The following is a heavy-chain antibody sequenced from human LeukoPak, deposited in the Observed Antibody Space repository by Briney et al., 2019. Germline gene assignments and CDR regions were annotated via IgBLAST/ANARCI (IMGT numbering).Heavy chain of an antibody. CDR2: IYPGDSET. CDR3: ARRFSSGWGSLYWYFDL. Sequence: KHGESLKVSCRASGYIFTNYRIAWVRQKPGKGQVWMGIIYPGDSETTYSPSFQGQVTISADKSISTAYLQWSSLKASDTAMYYCARRFSSGWGSLYWYFDLWGRGTLVTVSS. D-gene: IGHD6-19*01. V-gene: IGHV5-51*01. J-gene: IGHJ2*01. CDR1: GYIFTNYR.